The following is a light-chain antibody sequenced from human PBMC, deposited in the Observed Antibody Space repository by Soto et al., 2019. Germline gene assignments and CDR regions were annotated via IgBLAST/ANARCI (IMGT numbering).Light chain of an antibody. CDR1: GSNIGNNF. CDR3: GTWDNSVSAYV. CDR2: DNS. V-gene: IGLV1-51*01. J-gene: IGLJ1*01. Sequence: QSALTQPPSVSAAPGQKVSISCSGSGSNIGNNFVSWYQHFPGTAPKLLIYDNSKRPSGIPDRFSGSKSGTSATLGITGLQTGDEADYYCGTWDNSVSAYVFGAGTKLTVL.